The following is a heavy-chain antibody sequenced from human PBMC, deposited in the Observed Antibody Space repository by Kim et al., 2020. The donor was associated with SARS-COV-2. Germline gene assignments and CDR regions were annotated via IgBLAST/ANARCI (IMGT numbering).Heavy chain of an antibody. Sequence: GGSLRLSCAASGFTFDDYAMHWVRQAPGKGLEWVSLISGDGGSTYYADSVKGRFTISRDNSKNSLYLQMNSLRTEDTALYYCAKDLPIWSGYLHDAFDIWGQGTMVTVSS. CDR1: GFTFDDYA. CDR2: ISGDGGST. D-gene: IGHD3-3*01. V-gene: IGHV3-43*02. CDR3: AKDLPIWSGYLHDAFDI. J-gene: IGHJ3*02.